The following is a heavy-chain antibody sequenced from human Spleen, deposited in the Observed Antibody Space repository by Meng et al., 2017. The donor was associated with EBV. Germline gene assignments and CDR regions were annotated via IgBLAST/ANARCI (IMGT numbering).Heavy chain of an antibody. CDR1: GFSFSAYW. D-gene: IGHD1-26*01. CDR2: ITPDGGRT. Sequence: EVQVVESGGTLVQPGXSVRLSCATSGFSFSAYWMHWVRQVPGKGLQWVSRITPDGGRTDYADSVKGRFTISRDNAAKRLYLEMKSLRPEDTAVYYCSRDLMGPDDWWGQGTLVTVSS. V-gene: IGHV3-74*01. CDR3: SRDLMGPDDW. J-gene: IGHJ4*02.